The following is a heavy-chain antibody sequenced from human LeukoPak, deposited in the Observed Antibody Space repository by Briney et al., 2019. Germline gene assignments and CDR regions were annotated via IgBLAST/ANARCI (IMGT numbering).Heavy chain of an antibody. Sequence: GGSLRLSCAASGFTFSSYDMHWVRQAPGKGLEWVSAICTAGDTYYPGSVKGRFTISRENAKNSLYLQMNSLRAGDTAVYYCARGKYFYDSSGYYDYWGQGTLVTVSS. CDR3: ARGKYFYDSSGYYDY. V-gene: IGHV3-13*01. CDR2: ICTAGDT. D-gene: IGHD3-22*01. CDR1: GFTFSSYD. J-gene: IGHJ4*02.